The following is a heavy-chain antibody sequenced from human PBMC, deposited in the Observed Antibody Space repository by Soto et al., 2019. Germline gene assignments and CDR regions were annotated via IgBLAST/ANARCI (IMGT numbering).Heavy chain of an antibody. CDR1: GYTFTSYG. J-gene: IGHJ6*03. CDR3: ARDFWDGIGPNYYYYYMDV. V-gene: IGHV1-18*01. Sequence: GASVKVSCKASGYTFTSYGISWVRHAPGQGLEWMGWISAYNGNTKYAQKLQGRVTMTTDTSTSTAYMELRSLRSDDTAVYYCARDFWDGIGPNYYYYYMDVWGKGITVTVSS. D-gene: IGHD3-3*01. CDR2: ISAYNGNT.